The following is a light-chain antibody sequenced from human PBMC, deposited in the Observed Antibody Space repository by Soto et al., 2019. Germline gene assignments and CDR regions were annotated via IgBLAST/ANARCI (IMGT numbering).Light chain of an antibody. J-gene: IGKJ4*01. CDR2: DAS. Sequence: EIVLPQSPATLSLSPGEIATLSCRASQSVGSYLAWYQQKTGQAPRLLIYDASNRATGIPARFSGSGSGTDFALTISSLEPEDFAVYYCQQRSNWPSTFGGGTKVEIK. CDR1: QSVGSY. CDR3: QQRSNWPST. V-gene: IGKV3-11*01.